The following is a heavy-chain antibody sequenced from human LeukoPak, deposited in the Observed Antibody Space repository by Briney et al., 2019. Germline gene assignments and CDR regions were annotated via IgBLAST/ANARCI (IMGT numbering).Heavy chain of an antibody. CDR1: GGSFSGYY. D-gene: IGHD6-19*01. J-gene: IGHJ4*02. CDR2: INHNGDT. CDR3: ARGGSGWYLDS. Sequence: SETLSLTCAVSGGSFSGYYWSWIRQPPGKGLEWIGEINHNGDTNYNPSLKSRVTIGVDTSNNQFSLRLSSVTAADTAVYYCARGGSGWYLDSWGQGTLVTVSP. V-gene: IGHV4-34*01.